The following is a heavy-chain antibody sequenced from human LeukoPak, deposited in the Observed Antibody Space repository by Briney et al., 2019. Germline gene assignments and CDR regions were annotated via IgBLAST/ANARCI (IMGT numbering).Heavy chain of an antibody. V-gene: IGHV1-8*03. CDR1: GYTFTNFD. Sequence: ASMKVSCKASGYTFTNFDINWVRQATGQGLEWMGWMNPNTGNAGYAQKLQDRVTITWDASISTAYMDLSGLRSADTAVYYCARVGYSNSYDYWGQGTLVTVSS. D-gene: IGHD4-11*01. CDR2: MNPNTGNA. CDR3: ARVGYSNSYDY. J-gene: IGHJ4*02.